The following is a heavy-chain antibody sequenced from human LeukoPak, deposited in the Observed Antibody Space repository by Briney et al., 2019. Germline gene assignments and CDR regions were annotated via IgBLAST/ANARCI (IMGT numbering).Heavy chain of an antibody. Sequence: SETLSLTCTVSGDSISSYYWSWIRQPPGKGLEWIGYSYYSGSTNYNPSLKSRVTISVDTSKNQFSLKLSSVTAADTAVYYCARLRNGIVGATGSAFDIWGQGTMVTVSS. D-gene: IGHD1-26*01. CDR1: GDSISSYY. V-gene: IGHV4-59*08. CDR2: SYYSGST. J-gene: IGHJ3*02. CDR3: ARLRNGIVGATGSAFDI.